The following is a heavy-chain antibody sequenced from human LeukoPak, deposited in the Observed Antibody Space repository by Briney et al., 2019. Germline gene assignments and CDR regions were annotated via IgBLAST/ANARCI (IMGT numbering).Heavy chain of an antibody. CDR1: GFTFSSYW. J-gene: IGHJ4*02. V-gene: IGHV3-74*01. D-gene: IGHD1-1*01. Sequence: PGGSLRLSCAASGFTFSSYWMHWVRQAPGKGLVWVSRINGDGSTTTYADSVTGRFTISRDNAKNTQYLQMNRLGAEDTAVYYCTRQEYNWNDDEDYWGQGTLVTVSS. CDR3: TRQEYNWNDDEDY. CDR2: INGDGSTT.